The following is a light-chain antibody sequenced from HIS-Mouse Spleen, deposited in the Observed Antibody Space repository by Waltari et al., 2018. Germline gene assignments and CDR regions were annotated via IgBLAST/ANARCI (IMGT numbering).Light chain of an antibody. CDR1: ALPKKY. Sequence: SYELTQPSSVSVSPGQTARITCSGDALPKKYAYWYQQKSGQAPVLVIYEDSKRPSGIPEGFSGSSSGTMATLTISGAQVEDEADYYCYSTDSSGNHRVFGGGTKLTVL. J-gene: IGLJ2*01. CDR3: YSTDSSGNHRV. V-gene: IGLV3-10*01. CDR2: EDS.